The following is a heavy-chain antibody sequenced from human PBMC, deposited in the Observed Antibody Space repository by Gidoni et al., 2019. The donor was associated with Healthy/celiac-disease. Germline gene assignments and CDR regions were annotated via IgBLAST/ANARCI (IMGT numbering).Heavy chain of an antibody. V-gene: IGHV3-21*01. CDR2: ISSSSSYI. CDR3: ARDKPPYYYYGMDV. CDR1: GFTFSSYS. Sequence: EVQLVESGGGLVKPGGYLRLSCAASGFTFSSYSMNWVRQAPGKGLEWVSSISSSSSYIYYADSVKGRFTISRDNAKNSLYLQMNSLRAEDTAVYYCARDKPPYYYYGMDVWGQGTTVTVSS. J-gene: IGHJ6*02.